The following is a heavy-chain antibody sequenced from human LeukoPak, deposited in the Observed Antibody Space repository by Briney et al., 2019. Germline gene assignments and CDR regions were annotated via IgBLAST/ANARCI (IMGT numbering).Heavy chain of an antibody. CDR3: ARAPSWYYDSSGYLDY. J-gene: IGHJ4*02. Sequence: KSSETLSLTCTVSGGSISSGDYYWSWIRQPPGKGLEWIGYIYYSGSTYYNPSLKSRLTISIDTSKNRFSLKLSSVTAADTAVYYCARAPSWYYDSSGYLDYWGQGTLVTVSS. V-gene: IGHV4-30-4*01. CDR2: IYYSGST. D-gene: IGHD3-22*01. CDR1: GGSISSGDYY.